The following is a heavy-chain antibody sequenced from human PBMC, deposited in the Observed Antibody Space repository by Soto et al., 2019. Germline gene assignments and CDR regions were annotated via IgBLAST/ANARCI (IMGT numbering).Heavy chain of an antibody. CDR1: GYSIRSGYY. V-gene: IGHV4-38-2*01. CDR3: ARGRRHYDFWSGYTYWFDP. Sequence: SETLSLTCAVSGYSIRSGYYWGWIRQPPGKGLEWIGTIFHIGSTYYNPSLKSRVTISIDTSKNEFSLEVSSVTAADTAVYYCARGRRHYDFWSGYTYWFDPWGQGTLVTVSS. J-gene: IGHJ5*02. D-gene: IGHD3-3*01. CDR2: IFHIGST.